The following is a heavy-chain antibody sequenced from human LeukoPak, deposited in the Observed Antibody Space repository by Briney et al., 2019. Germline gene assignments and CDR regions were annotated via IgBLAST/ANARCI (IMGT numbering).Heavy chain of an antibody. D-gene: IGHD1-1*01. CDR2: VYPRDSDT. CDR1: GYSFSNYW. Sequence: GESLKISCKASGYSFSNYWNGWVRQVPGKGLELVGIVYPRDSDTRYSPSFQGQVTMSADKSLSTAYLQWSSLKASDTAVYYCTRPGERARRDWNLDQWGQGTLVTVSS. J-gene: IGHJ4*02. V-gene: IGHV5-51*01. CDR3: TRPGERARRDWNLDQ.